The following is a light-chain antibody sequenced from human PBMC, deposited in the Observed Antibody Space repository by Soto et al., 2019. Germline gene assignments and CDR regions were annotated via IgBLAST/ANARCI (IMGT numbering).Light chain of an antibody. CDR1: QSISTW. V-gene: IGKV1-5*01. J-gene: IGKJ1*01. Sequence: DIQMTQSPSTLSASAGDRVTITCRASQSISTWLAWYQQKPGKAPKLLIYDASSLASGVPSRFSGSGSGTEFTLTISSLQPDDFATYYCQQHNGYSERMFGQGTK. CDR3: QQHNGYSERM. CDR2: DAS.